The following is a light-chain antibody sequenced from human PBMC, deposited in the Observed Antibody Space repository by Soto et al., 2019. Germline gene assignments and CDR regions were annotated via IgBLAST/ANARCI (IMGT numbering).Light chain of an antibody. Sequence: DIQMTQSPSTLSGSVGDRVTITCRASQTISSWLAWYQQKPGKAPKLLIYKASTLKSGAPSRFSGSGSWTEFTLTISSLQPDDVATYYCQHYNSYSEAFGQGTKVELK. J-gene: IGKJ1*01. CDR2: KAS. CDR3: QHYNSYSEA. V-gene: IGKV1-5*03. CDR1: QTISSW.